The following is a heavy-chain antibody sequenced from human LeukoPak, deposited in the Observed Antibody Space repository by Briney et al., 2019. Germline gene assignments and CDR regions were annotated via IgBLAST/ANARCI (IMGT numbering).Heavy chain of an antibody. V-gene: IGHV1-3*01. CDR2: INAANGDT. D-gene: IGHD1-26*01. Sequence: ASVKVSCKASGYIFTNHAMHWVRQAPGQGLGWMGWINAANGDTKYSQKFQGGVTITRDTSANIVYVELSSLRSEDTAVYYCARASGSYYYYWGQGTLVTVSS. CDR1: GYIFTNHA. J-gene: IGHJ4*02. CDR3: ARASGSYYYY.